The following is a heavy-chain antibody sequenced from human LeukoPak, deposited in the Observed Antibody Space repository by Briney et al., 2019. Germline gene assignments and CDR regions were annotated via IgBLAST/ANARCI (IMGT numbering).Heavy chain of an antibody. J-gene: IGHJ4*02. D-gene: IGHD4-17*01. CDR3: ARGPSTGLDY. V-gene: IGHV1-2*02. Sequence: ASVKVSCKASGYTFTGYYMHWVRQAPGQGLEWMGWINPDSGGTNYAQKFQGRVTMTRDTSISTAYMQLSRLRSEDTAIYYCARGPSTGLDYWGQGTLVTVSS. CDR1: GYTFTGYY. CDR2: INPDSGGT.